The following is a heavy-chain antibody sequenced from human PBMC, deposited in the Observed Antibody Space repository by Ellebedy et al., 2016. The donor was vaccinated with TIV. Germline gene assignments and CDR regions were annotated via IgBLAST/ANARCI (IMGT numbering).Heavy chain of an antibody. V-gene: IGHV3-74*01. Sequence: GESLKISXAASGFTFSSYWMHWVRQAPGKGLVWVSRINSDGSSTSYADSVKGRFTISRDNAKNTLYLQMNSLRAEDTAVYYCARVVFEWEPYFDYWGQGTLVTVSS. D-gene: IGHD1-26*01. J-gene: IGHJ4*02. CDR1: GFTFSSYW. CDR2: INSDGSST. CDR3: ARVVFEWEPYFDY.